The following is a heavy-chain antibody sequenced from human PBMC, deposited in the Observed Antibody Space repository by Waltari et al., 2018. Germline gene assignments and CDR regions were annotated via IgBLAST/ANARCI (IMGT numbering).Heavy chain of an antibody. D-gene: IGHD2-15*01. CDR1: GGSISSTSYY. CDR2: FSYNANT. CDR3: ARPGRVGGGSLMGLDY. J-gene: IGHJ4*02. V-gene: IGHV4-39*01. Sequence: QLQLQESGPGLVKPSATLSLTCSVSGGSISSTSYYWGWIRQPPGKGLEWIGSFSYNANTYYNPSLKSRITISVDTSKNQFSLQLRSVTAADTAMYYCARPGRVGGGSLMGLDYWGQGTLVTVSS.